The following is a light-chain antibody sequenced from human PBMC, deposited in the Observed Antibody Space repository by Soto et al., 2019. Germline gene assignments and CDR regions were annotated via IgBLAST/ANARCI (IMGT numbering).Light chain of an antibody. CDR1: SSNIGGNS. Sequence: VLTQPASVPAAPGQKVTISCSGSSSNIGGNSVSWYQQLPGTAPKLLIYDDNKRPTGIPDRFSGSKSGTSATPGITGFQTGDEADYYCGSWDSSLSAYVFGTGTKVTVL. CDR3: GSWDSSLSAYV. V-gene: IGLV1-51*01. CDR2: DDN. J-gene: IGLJ1*01.